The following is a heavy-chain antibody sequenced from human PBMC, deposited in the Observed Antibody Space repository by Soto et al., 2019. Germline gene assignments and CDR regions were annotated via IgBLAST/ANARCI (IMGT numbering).Heavy chain of an antibody. Sequence: QVQLVESGGGVVQPGRSLRLSCAASGFTFSSYAMHWVRQAPGKGLEWVAVISYDGSNKYYADSVKGRFTISRDNSTNTLYLQMNSLRAEDTAVYYCARAVLVPAAIVYYYGMDVWGQGTTVTVSS. D-gene: IGHD2-2*01. CDR3: ARAVLVPAAIVYYYGMDV. CDR1: GFTFSSYA. J-gene: IGHJ6*02. CDR2: ISYDGSNK. V-gene: IGHV3-30-3*01.